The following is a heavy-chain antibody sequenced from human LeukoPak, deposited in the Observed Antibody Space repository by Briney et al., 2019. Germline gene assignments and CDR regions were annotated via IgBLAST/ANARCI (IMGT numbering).Heavy chain of an antibody. V-gene: IGHV4-61*05. CDR1: GDSISSSSYY. D-gene: IGHD1-1*01. Sequence: SETLSLTCTVSGDSISSSSYYWGWIRQPPGKGLEWIGYIYYSGSTNYNPSLKSRVTISADTSKNQFSLKLNSVTAADTAVYYCAREQGTGTSSRYFDYWGQGTLVTVSS. CDR2: IYYSGST. J-gene: IGHJ4*02. CDR3: AREQGTGTSSRYFDY.